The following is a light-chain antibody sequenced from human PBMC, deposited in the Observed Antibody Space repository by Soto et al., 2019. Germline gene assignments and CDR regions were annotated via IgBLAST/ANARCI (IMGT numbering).Light chain of an antibody. Sequence: DIQMTQSPSSLSASVGDTVTMTCRASQSIALSVNWYQQKPGKAPKLLIYVAFTLESGVPSRFSGSGSGTEFTLTIRSLQPEDFATYYCQQYDSYPTFGQGTRLEIK. J-gene: IGKJ5*01. V-gene: IGKV1-39*01. CDR1: QSIALS. CDR3: QQYDSYPT. CDR2: VAF.